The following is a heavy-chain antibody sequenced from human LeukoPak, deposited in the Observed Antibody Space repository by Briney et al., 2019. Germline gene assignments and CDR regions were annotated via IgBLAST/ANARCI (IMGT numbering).Heavy chain of an antibody. D-gene: IGHD3-10*01. Sequence: PSETLSLTCAVYGGSFSGYYWSWIRQPPGKGLEWIGEINHSGSTNYNPSPKSRVTISVDTSKNQFSLKLSSVTAADTAVYYCARDYYGSGSSFDYWGQGTLVTVSS. J-gene: IGHJ4*02. CDR2: INHSGST. V-gene: IGHV4-34*01. CDR1: GGSFSGYY. CDR3: ARDYYGSGSSFDY.